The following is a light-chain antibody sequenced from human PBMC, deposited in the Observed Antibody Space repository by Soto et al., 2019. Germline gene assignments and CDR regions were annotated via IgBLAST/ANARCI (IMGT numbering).Light chain of an antibody. V-gene: IGLV1-40*01. CDR2: DNT. J-gene: IGLJ1*01. Sequence: QSVLTQPPSVSGAPGQRVTISCTGSSSNIGARYDVHWYQQLPGTAPKLLIYDNTNRPSGVPDRFSGSKSGTSASLAITGLRAEDEADYYCQSYDISLSGYVFGTGTKLTVL. CDR3: QSYDISLSGYV. CDR1: SSNIGARYD.